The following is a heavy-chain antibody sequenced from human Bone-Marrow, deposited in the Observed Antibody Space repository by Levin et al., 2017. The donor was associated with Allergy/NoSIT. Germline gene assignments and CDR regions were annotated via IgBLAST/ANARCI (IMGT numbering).Heavy chain of an antibody. J-gene: IGHJ4*02. CDR3: ETVVYWDEAGY. V-gene: IGHV1-24*01. CDR1: GYSLTELS. CDR2: FHREDNEV. Sequence: GESLKISCKISGYSLTELSIHWVRQAPGKGLEWLGSFHREDNEVIYARDFQGRVSVTEDTSADTAYLEMTGLTSEDTAVYYCETVVYWDEAGYLGQGTLVIVSS. D-gene: IGHD1-26*01.